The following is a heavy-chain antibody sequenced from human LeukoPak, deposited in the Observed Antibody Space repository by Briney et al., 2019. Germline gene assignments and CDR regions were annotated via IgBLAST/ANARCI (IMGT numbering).Heavy chain of an antibody. CDR1: GYTFTNSY. J-gene: IGHJ3*01. D-gene: IGHD5-24*01. Sequence: KVSCKASGYTFTNSYIHWVRQAPGQVLEWMGLINPDGGNTNYAQNFQGRVTLTRDTSTSTVYMELSSLRSEDTAIYYCARIRDGYNDAYDLWGQGTVVTVSS. V-gene: IGHV1-46*01. CDR3: ARIRDGYNDAYDL. CDR2: INPDGGNT.